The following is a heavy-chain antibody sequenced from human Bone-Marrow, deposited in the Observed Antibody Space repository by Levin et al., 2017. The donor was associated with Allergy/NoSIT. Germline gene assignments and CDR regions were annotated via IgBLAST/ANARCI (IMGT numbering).Heavy chain of an antibody. Sequence: GGSLRLSCAAFGFTFSDHYMDWVRQAPGKGLEWVGRSRNKVNSYTTEYAASVKGRFTISRDESKKSMYLQMNSLKTEDTAVYYCSRGGSSSSTYDCPMDRWGQGTTVTVSS. D-gene: IGHD6-6*01. CDR3: SRGGSSSSTYDCPMDR. V-gene: IGHV3-72*01. CDR2: SRNKVNSYTT. CDR1: GFTFSDHY. J-gene: IGHJ6*02.